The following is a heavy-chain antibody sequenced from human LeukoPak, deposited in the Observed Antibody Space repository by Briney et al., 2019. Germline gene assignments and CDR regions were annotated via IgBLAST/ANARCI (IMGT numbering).Heavy chain of an antibody. CDR2: IIPILGIA. V-gene: IGHV1-69*02. Sequence: ASVKVSCKASGGTFSSYTISWVRQAPGQGLEWMGRIIPILGIANYAQKFQGRVTITADKSTSTAYMELSSLRSEDTAVYCCAINSRGGVIIYPPDYWGQGTLVTVSS. CDR1: GGTFSSYT. J-gene: IGHJ4*02. CDR3: AINSRGGVIIYPPDY. D-gene: IGHD3-16*02.